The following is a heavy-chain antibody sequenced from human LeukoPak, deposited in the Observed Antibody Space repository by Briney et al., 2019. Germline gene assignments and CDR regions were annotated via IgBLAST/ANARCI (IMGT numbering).Heavy chain of an antibody. V-gene: IGHV1-24*01. CDR2: FDPEDGET. CDR1: GYTLTELS. Sequence: GASVKLSCKVSGYTLTELSMHWVRQAPGKGLEWMGGFDPEDGETIYAQKFQGRVTMTEDTATDTAYMELSSLRSEDTAVYYCARGEATVEIATIDWGQGTMVTVSS. CDR3: ARGEATVEIATID. J-gene: IGHJ3*01. D-gene: IGHD5-12*01.